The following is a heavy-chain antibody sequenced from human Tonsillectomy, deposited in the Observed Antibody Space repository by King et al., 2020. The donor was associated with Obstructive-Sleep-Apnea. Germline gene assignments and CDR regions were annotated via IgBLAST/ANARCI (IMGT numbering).Heavy chain of an antibody. J-gene: IGHJ5*02. Sequence: DVQLVESGGGLVKPGGSLRLSCAASGFTFSSYSMNWVRQAPGKELEWVSSISSSSSYIYYADSVKGRFTISRDNAKNSLYLQMNSLRAEDTAVYYCARGTGKLRMGPSGGFDPWGQGTLVTVSS. V-gene: IGHV3-21*01. D-gene: IGHD5-12*01. CDR2: ISSSSSYI. CDR1: GFTFSSYS. CDR3: ARGTGKLRMGPSGGFDP.